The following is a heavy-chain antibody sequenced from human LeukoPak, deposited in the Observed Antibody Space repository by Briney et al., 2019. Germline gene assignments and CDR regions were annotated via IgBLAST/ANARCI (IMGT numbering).Heavy chain of an antibody. Sequence: PSETLSLTCTVSGDSIRSTRYFWDWIRQPPGKGLEWIRNVYYSGNNYYSPSLKSRVTISVDTSKNQFSLKLRSVTAADTAVYYCARHANYGSATGFVDYWGQGTLITVSS. CDR1: GDSIRSTRYF. J-gene: IGHJ4*02. CDR3: ARHANYGSATGFVDY. CDR2: VYYSGNN. V-gene: IGHV4-39*01. D-gene: IGHD1-26*01.